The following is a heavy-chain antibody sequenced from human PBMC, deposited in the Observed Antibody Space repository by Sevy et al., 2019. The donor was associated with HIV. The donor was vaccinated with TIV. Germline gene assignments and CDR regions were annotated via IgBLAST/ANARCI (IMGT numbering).Heavy chain of an antibody. CDR1: GFTFSTYA. CDR3: ARDQLGSIDY. CDR2: VSSDGSEI. J-gene: IGHJ4*02. V-gene: IGHV3-30-3*01. D-gene: IGHD7-27*01. Sequence: GGSLRLSCAVSGFTFSTYAMHWVRQAPGKGLECVAIVSSDGSEINYADSAKSRFTIIKDNSRNTLYLQMNSLGTEDTALYYCARDQLGSIDYWGQGTLVTVSS.